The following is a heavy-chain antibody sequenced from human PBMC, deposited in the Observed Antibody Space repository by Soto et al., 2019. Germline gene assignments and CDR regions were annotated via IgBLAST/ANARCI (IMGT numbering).Heavy chain of an antibody. D-gene: IGHD3-22*01. CDR2: ISANGGSI. Sequence: EAQLLASGGGLVQPGGSLRLSCVGSGFTFRDHAMRWVRQAPGRGLEWVSAISANGGSIQHADSVKGRFSVSRDNAKNTVYLQMDNLRPEDSAVYYCAKDRYYDTPGWFDPWGQGSRVLVSS. V-gene: IGHV3-23*01. J-gene: IGHJ5*02. CDR1: GFTFRDHA. CDR3: AKDRYYDTPGWFDP.